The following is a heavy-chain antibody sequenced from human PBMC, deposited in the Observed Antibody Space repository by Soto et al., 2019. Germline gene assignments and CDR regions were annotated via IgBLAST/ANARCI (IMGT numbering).Heavy chain of an antibody. J-gene: IGHJ4*02. Sequence: PSETLSLTCAVSGGSISSSNLWSWVRQPPGKGLEWIGEIYHSVSTNYNPSLKSRVTISVDKSKNQLSLKLSSVTAADTAVYYCARVRGGTNIYFDYWGQGTLVTVSS. CDR2: IYHSVST. CDR3: ARVRGGTNIYFDY. CDR1: GGSISSSNL. V-gene: IGHV4-4*02.